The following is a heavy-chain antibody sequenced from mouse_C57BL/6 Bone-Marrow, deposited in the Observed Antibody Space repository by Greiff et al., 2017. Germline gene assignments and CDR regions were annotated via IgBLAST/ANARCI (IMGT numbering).Heavy chain of an antibody. Sequence: VQLQQSGPELVKPGASVKIPCKASGYTFTDYNMDWVKQSHGKSLEWIGDINPNNGGTIYNQKFKGKATLTVDKSSSTAYIELRSLTSEDTAVYYCARGYYGSRTSYYYAMDYWGQGTSVTVSS. J-gene: IGHJ4*01. CDR1: GYTFTDYN. CDR3: ARGYYGSRTSYYYAMDY. D-gene: IGHD1-1*01. V-gene: IGHV1-18*01. CDR2: INPNNGGT.